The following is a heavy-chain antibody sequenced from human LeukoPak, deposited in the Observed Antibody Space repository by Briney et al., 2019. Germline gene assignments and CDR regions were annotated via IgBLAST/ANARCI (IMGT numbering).Heavy chain of an antibody. Sequence: SETLSLTCTVSGGSISSYYWSWIRQPPGKGLEWIGYIYYSGSTNYNPSLKSRVTISVDTSKNQFSLKLSSVTAADTAVYYCARVSDYDILTGYWGAFDIWGQGTMVIVSS. V-gene: IGHV4-59*01. D-gene: IGHD3-9*01. CDR3: ARVSDYDILTGYWGAFDI. CDR2: IYYSGST. J-gene: IGHJ3*02. CDR1: GGSISSYY.